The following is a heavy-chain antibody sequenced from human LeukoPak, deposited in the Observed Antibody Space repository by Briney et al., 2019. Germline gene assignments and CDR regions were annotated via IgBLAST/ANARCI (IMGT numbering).Heavy chain of an antibody. D-gene: IGHD3-22*01. V-gene: IGHV3-33*01. CDR3: ARPYYSNYYYYGMDV. CDR2: IWYDGSNK. J-gene: IGHJ6*02. Sequence: GGSLRLSCAASGFTFSSNGMHWVRQAPGKGLEWAGIIWYDGSNKYYADSVKGRFTISRDNSKNTLYLQMNSLRVEDTAVYYCARPYYSNYYYYGMDVWGQGTTVTVSS. CDR1: GFTFSSNG.